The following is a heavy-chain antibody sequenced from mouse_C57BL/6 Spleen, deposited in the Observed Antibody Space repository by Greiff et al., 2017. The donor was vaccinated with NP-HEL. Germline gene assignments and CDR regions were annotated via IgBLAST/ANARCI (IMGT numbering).Heavy chain of an antibody. J-gene: IGHJ4*01. CDR2: INPNYGTT. D-gene: IGHD2-4*01. CDR3: AKGLPYDYDRGGYAMDY. Sequence: VHVKQSGPELVKPGASVKISCKASGYSFTDYNMNWVKQSNGKSLEWIGVINPNYGTTSYNQKFKGKATLTVDQSSSTAYMQLNSLTSEDSAVYYCAKGLPYDYDRGGYAMDYWGQGTSVTVSS. V-gene: IGHV1-39*01. CDR1: GYSFTDYN.